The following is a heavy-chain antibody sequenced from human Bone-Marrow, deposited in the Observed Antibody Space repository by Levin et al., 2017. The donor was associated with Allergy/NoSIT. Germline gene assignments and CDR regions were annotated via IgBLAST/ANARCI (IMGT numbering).Heavy chain of an antibody. D-gene: IGHD2-2*01. CDR1: GFTFSDYY. V-gene: IGHV3-11*03. J-gene: IGHJ3*02. CDR3: ARLEDIVVVPAAIGRAFDI. Sequence: TAGGSLRLSCAASGFTFSDYYMSWIRQAPGKGLEWVSYISSSSSYTNYADSVKGRFTISRDNAKNSLYLQMNSLRAEDTAVYYCARLEDIVVVPAAIGRAFDIWGQGIMVTVSS. CDR2: ISSSSSYT.